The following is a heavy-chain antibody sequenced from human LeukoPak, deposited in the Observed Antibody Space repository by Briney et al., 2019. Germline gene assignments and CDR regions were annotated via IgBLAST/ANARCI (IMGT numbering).Heavy chain of an antibody. J-gene: IGHJ4*02. CDR2: ISSSSSTI. D-gene: IGHD4-17*01. CDR1: GFTFSSYS. V-gene: IGHV3-48*02. Sequence: PGGSLRLSCAASGFTFSSYSMNWVRQAPGKGLEWVSYISSSSSTIYYADSVKGRFTISRGNAKNSLYLQTNSLRDEDTAVYYCTRGLRSYYFDYWGQGTLVTVSS. CDR3: TRGLRSYYFDY.